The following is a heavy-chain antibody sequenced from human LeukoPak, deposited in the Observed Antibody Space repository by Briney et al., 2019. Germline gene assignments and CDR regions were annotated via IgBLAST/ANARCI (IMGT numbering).Heavy chain of an antibody. D-gene: IGHD4-23*01. J-gene: IGHJ2*01. V-gene: IGHV5-51*01. CDR1: GYSFTTYW. CDR2: IYPGDSDT. CDR3: ARRVVNNRNWYFDL. Sequence: GESLKISCKGSGYSFTTYWIGWVRQMPGKGLEWMGIIYPGDSDTRYSPSFQGQVTISADKSINTAYLQWSSLKASDTAMYYCARRVVNNRNWYFDLWGRGTLVTVSS.